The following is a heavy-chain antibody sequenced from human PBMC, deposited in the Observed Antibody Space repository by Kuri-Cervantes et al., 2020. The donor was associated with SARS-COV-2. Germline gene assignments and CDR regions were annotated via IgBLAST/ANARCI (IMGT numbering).Heavy chain of an antibody. V-gene: IGHV3-74*01. CDR3: ARDLDSSSWFDY. Sequence: GESLKISCAASGFTFSKYWMHWVRQAPGKGLVWVSPINGDGYTTSYADSVRGRFTISRDTAKNTLYLQMNSLRAEDTAVYYCARDLDSSSWFDYWGQGTLVTVSS. CDR1: GFTFSKYW. CDR2: INGDGYTT. J-gene: IGHJ4*02. D-gene: IGHD6-13*01.